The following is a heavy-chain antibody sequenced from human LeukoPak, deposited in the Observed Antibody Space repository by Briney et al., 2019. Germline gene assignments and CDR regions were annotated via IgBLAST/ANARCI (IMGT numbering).Heavy chain of an antibody. CDR3: ARALVDMSTKAIYYSDF. V-gene: IGHV3-30*04. D-gene: IGHD5-24*01. Sequence: GRSLRLSCAASGFTFSRFAMHWARQAPGKGLEWVAVISFDGTKTYYADSVKGRFTISRANSKNTLFLQMDSLRTDDTAVYYCARALVDMSTKAIYYSDFWGQGTLVTVSS. CDR1: GFTFSRFA. J-gene: IGHJ4*02. CDR2: ISFDGTKT.